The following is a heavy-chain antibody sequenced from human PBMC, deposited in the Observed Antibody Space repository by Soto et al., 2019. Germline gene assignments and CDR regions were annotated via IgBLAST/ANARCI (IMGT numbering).Heavy chain of an antibody. V-gene: IGHV4-34*01. CDR3: ARGRVSVTIFGVVIFKSSYFDY. CDR1: GGSFSGYY. J-gene: IGHJ4*02. Sequence: QVQLPQWGAGLLKPSETLSLTCAVYGGSFSGYYWSWIRQPPGKGLEWIGEINHSGSTNYNPSLKSRVTISVDTSKNQFSLKLSSVTAADTAVYYCARGRVSVTIFGVVIFKSSYFDYWGQGTLVTVSS. D-gene: IGHD3-3*01. CDR2: INHSGST.